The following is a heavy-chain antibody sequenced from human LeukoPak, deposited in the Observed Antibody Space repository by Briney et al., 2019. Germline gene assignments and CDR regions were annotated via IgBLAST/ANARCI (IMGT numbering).Heavy chain of an antibody. CDR1: GDSISNGNW. Sequence: PSETLSLTCTVSGDSISNGNWWNWVRLPPGKGLDWIGEISHVGSTKYGPSLKDRVTISKDNSKNQFSLKLNSVTAADTATYYCTRSSGWWSLDYWGQGALVTVSS. J-gene: IGHJ4*02. D-gene: IGHD6-13*01. V-gene: IGHV4-4*02. CDR3: TRSSGWWSLDY. CDR2: ISHVGST.